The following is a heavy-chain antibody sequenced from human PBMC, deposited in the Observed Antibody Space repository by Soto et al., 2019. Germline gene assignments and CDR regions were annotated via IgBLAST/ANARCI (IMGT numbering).Heavy chain of an antibody. CDR2: IYYSGST. CDR3: ARGRYYFDY. V-gene: IGHV4-59*01. CDR1: AGSISSYY. Sequence: SENLSLTCTVSAGSISSYYWSWIRQPPGKGLEWIGYIYYSGSTNFNPSLKSRVTISVDTSKNQFSLKLSSVTAADTAVYYCARGRYYFDYWGQGTLVTSPQ. J-gene: IGHJ4*02.